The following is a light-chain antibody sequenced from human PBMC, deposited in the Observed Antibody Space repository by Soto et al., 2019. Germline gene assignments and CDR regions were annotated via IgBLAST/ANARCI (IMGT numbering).Light chain of an antibody. CDR1: SNDVGLYNY. CDR2: DVT. CDR3: SSYTISTTYV. J-gene: IGLJ1*01. V-gene: IGLV2-14*03. Sequence: QSALTQPASVYGTPGQAITISCTETSNDVGLYNYVSWSQQHPGEAPKLMIYDVTEPPSGVSNPFSGSKSGNTASLTISGLQAEDEGDYYCSSYTISTTYVFGTGTKVTV.